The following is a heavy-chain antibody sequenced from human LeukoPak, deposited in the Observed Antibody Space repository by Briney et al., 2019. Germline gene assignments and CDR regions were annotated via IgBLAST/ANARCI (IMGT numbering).Heavy chain of an antibody. D-gene: IGHD3-3*01. CDR3: TTMLFWSGYFYG. CDR2: IKSKTDGGTT. V-gene: IGHV3-15*01. Sequence: GGSLRLSCAASGLTFNNAWMTWVRQVPGQGLEWVGRIKSKTDGGTTDYAAPVKGRFTISRDDSKNTLYLQMNSLKTEDTAVYYCTTMLFWSGYFYGWGQGTLVTVSS. CDR1: GLTFNNAW. J-gene: IGHJ4*02.